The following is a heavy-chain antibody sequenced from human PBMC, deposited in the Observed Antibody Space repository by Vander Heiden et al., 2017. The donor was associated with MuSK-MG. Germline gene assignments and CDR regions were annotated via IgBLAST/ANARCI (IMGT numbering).Heavy chain of an antibody. J-gene: IGHJ6*03. CDR3: GRDGRELRPPSYYYYMDV. V-gene: IGHV3-74*01. CDR1: GFTFSSYW. Sequence: EVQLVESGRGLVQPGGSLTPSCAASGFTFSSYWMHWVRQAPGGGLVWVARISSEGSRTSYADSVKGRFTISRDNAKNTLYLQMSSLRAEGTAVYYCGRDGRELRPPSYYYYMDVWGKGTTVTVSS. CDR2: ISSEGSRT. D-gene: IGHD1-26*01.